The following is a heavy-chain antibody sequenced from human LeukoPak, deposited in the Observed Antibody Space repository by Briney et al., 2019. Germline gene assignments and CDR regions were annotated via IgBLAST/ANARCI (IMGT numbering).Heavy chain of an antibody. CDR3: ARQYYYDSGRYLDY. J-gene: IGHJ4*02. CDR2: ISGGGERT. Sequence: PGGSLRLSCAASGFTFSKYAMSWVRQAPGKGLEWVSSISGGGERTYYTDSVKGRFTTSRDNYQNTLFMQMNNLRVEDTAVYFCARQYYYDSGRYLDYWGQGTLVTVSS. CDR1: GFTFSKYA. V-gene: IGHV3-23*01. D-gene: IGHD3-10*01.